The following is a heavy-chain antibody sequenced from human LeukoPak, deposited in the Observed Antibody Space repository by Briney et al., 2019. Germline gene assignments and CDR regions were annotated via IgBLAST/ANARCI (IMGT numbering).Heavy chain of an antibody. J-gene: IGHJ5*02. D-gene: IGHD1-14*01. V-gene: IGHV4-59*08. Sequence: PSETLSLTCTVSGGSISSYYWSWIRQPPGKGLEWIGYIYYSGSTNYNPSLKSRVTISVDTSKNQFSLKLSSVTAADTAVYYCASSGPRRWFGPWGHGTLVTVSS. CDR2: IYYSGST. CDR1: GGSISSYY. CDR3: ASSGPRRWFGP.